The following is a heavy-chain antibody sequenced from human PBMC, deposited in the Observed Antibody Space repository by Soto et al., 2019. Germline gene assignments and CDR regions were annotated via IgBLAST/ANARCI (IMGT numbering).Heavy chain of an antibody. CDR3: AKARRFLEWSYGAAYYYYGMDV. CDR1: GFTFSSYG. V-gene: IGHV3-30*18. J-gene: IGHJ6*02. CDR2: ISYDGSNK. D-gene: IGHD3-3*01. Sequence: QVQLVESGGGVVQPGRSLRLSCAASGFTFSSYGMHWVRQAPGKGLEWVAVISYDGSNKYYADSVKGRFTISRDNSKNTLYLQMNSLRAEDTAVYYCAKARRFLEWSYGAAYYYYGMDVWGQGTTVTVSS.